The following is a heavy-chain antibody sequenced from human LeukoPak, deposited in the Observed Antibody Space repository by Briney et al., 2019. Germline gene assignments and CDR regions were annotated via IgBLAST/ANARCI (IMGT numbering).Heavy chain of an antibody. J-gene: IGHJ4*02. V-gene: IGHV3-30-3*01. CDR2: ISYDGSNK. CDR3: ARDMAYCGGDCYSGFDY. D-gene: IGHD2-21*02. Sequence: GGSLRLSCAASGFTFSSYAMHWVRQAPGKGLEWVAVISYDGSNKYYADSVKGRFTISRDNSKNTLYLQMNSLRAEDTAVYYCARDMAYCGGDCYSGFDYWGQGTLVTVSS. CDR1: GFTFSSYA.